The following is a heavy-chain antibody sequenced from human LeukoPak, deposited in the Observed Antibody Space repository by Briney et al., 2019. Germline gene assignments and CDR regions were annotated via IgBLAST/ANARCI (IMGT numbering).Heavy chain of an antibody. CDR3: ARGQSYCSGGSCYVGNWFDP. CDR1: GGSFSGYY. V-gene: IGHV4-34*01. CDR2: INHSGST. Sequence: SETLSLTCAVYGGSFSGYYWSWIRQPPGKGLEWIGEINHSGSTNYNPSLKSRVTISVDTSKNQFSLKLSSVTAADTAVYYCARGQSYCSGGSCYVGNWFDPWGQGTLVTVSS. J-gene: IGHJ5*02. D-gene: IGHD2-15*01.